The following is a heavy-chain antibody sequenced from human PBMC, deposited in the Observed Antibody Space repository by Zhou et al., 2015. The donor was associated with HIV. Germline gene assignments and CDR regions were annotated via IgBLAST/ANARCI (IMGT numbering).Heavy chain of an antibody. D-gene: IGHD5-24*01. CDR3: ARDLVSCGSSSCYNYGGSYYYFHAMDV. Sequence: QVQLVQSGAEVKKPGSSVKVTCQASGGTFNNYAVTWVRQAPGQGLEWVGGIIPTFNTSYSAQKFQGRVTITADKSTNTAFMDLISLNSDDTAIYYCARDLVSCGSSSCYNYGGSYYYFHAMDVWGQGTTVTVSS. V-gene: IGHV1-69*06. CDR2: IIPTFNTS. J-gene: IGHJ6*02. CDR1: GGTFNNYA.